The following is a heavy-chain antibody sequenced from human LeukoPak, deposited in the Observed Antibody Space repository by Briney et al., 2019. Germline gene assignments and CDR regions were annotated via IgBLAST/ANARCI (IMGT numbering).Heavy chain of an antibody. V-gene: IGHV4-39*07. Sequence: SETLSLTCTVSGGSISSSSYYWGWIRQPPGKGLEWIGSIYYSGSTYYDPSLKSRVTISVDTSKNQFSLKLSSVTAADTAVYYCARWEESFDYWGQGTLVTVSS. CDR1: GGSISSSSYY. D-gene: IGHD1-26*01. J-gene: IGHJ4*02. CDR3: ARWEESFDY. CDR2: IYYSGST.